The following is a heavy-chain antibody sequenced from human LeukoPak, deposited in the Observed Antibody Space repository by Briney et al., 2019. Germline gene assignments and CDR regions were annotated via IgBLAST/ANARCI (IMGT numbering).Heavy chain of an antibody. CDR3: TRDRGAYNLYDY. D-gene: IGHD1-1*01. V-gene: IGHV3-49*03. Sequence: GGSLRLTCTASGFTFGDYAMSWIRQAPGKGLEWVGFIRSKAYGETADYAASVKGRFTISRDDSKAIAYLQMNSLKTEDTAVYHCTRDRGAYNLYDYWGQGTLVTVSS. CDR2: IRSKAYGETA. J-gene: IGHJ4*02. CDR1: GFTFGDYA.